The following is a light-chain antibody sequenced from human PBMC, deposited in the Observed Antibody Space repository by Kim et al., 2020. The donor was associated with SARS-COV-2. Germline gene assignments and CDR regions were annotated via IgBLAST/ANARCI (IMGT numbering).Light chain of an antibody. Sequence: SYELTQPPSVSVSPGQTASITCSGDQLGDKYACWYQQKSGQSPVLVMFQDSKRPSGIPERFSGANSGNTATLTISGTQAMDEADDYCQTWDSTSVVFGGGTQLTVL. CDR3: QTWDSTSVV. CDR1: QLGDKY. V-gene: IGLV3-1*01. J-gene: IGLJ2*01. CDR2: QDS.